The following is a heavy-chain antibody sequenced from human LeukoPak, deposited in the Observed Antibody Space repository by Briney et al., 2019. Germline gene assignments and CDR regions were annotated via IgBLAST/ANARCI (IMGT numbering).Heavy chain of an antibody. CDR3: ARDTGWDCSSTSCYAGRDIRPLDY. CDR1: GFTFSNAW. Sequence: GGSLRLSCAASGFTFSNAWMSWVRQAPGKGLEWVGRIKSKTDGGTTDYAAPVKGRFTISRDNAKNPLYLQMNSLRAEDTAVYYCARDTGWDCSSTSCYAGRDIRPLDYWGQGTLVTVSS. D-gene: IGHD2-2*01. V-gene: IGHV3-15*01. J-gene: IGHJ4*02. CDR2: IKSKTDGGTT.